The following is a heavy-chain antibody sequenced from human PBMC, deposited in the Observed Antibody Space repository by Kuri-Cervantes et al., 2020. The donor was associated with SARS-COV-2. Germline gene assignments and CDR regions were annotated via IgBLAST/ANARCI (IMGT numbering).Heavy chain of an antibody. J-gene: IGHJ6*02. CDR2: ISSSVSTI. Sequence: LTCAASGFTFSSYEMNWVRQAPGKGLEWVSYISSSVSTIYYADSVKGRFTISRDNAKNSLYLQMNSLRAEDTAVYYCARGGTYYDFWSGYYNYYYGMDVWGQGTTVTVSS. CDR1: GFTFSSYE. V-gene: IGHV3-48*03. D-gene: IGHD3-3*01. CDR3: ARGGTYYDFWSGYYNYYYGMDV.